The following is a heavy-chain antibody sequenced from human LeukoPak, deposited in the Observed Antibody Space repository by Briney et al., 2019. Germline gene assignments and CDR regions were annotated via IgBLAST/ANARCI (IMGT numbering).Heavy chain of an antibody. CDR3: AKKAAAGTRVNWFDP. CDR2: IRYDGSNK. CDR1: GFTFSSYG. V-gene: IGHV3-30*02. J-gene: IGHJ5*02. D-gene: IGHD6-13*01. Sequence: GGSLRLSCAASGFTFSSYGMHWVRQAPGKGLEWVAFIRYDGSNKYYADSVKGRFTISRVNSKNTLYLQMNSLRAEDTAVYYCAKKAAAGTRVNWFDPWGQGTLVTVSS.